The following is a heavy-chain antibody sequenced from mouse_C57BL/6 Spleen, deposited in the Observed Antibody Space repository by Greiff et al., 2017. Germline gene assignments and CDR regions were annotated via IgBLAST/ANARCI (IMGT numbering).Heavy chain of an antibody. CDR2: INPNNGGT. CDR1: GYTFTDYN. D-gene: IGHD1-1*01. Sequence: EVKLMESGPELVKPGASVKMSCKASGYTFTDYNMHWVKQSHGKSLEWIGYINPNNGGTSYNQKFKGKATLTVNKSSSTAYMELRSLTSEDSAVYYCARIFYYYGSSYWFAYWGQGTLVTVSA. V-gene: IGHV1-22*01. J-gene: IGHJ3*01. CDR3: ARIFYYYGSSYWFAY.